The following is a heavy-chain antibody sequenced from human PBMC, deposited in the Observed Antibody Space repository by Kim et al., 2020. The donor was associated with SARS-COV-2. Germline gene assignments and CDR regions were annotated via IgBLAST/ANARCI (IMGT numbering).Heavy chain of an antibody. CDR3: ARDDPSDYYDSSGYFDY. J-gene: IGHJ4*02. V-gene: IGHV3-30*01. Sequence: EKGPFPISRDNSKNTLYLQMNSLRAEDTAVYYCARDDPSDYYDSSGYFDYWGQGTLVTVSS. D-gene: IGHD3-22*01.